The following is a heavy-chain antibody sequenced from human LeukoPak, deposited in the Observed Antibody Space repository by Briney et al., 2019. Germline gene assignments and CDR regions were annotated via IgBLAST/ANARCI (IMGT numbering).Heavy chain of an antibody. CDR1: GGTIRSDGYY. J-gene: IGHJ5*02. D-gene: IGHD5-12*01. CDR3: ARKSRGYDFPWFDP. V-gene: IGHV4-31*03. Sequence: PSETLSLTCTVSGGTIRSDGYYWGWIRQHPEKGLEWIGHIYSSGSTYYNPSLKSRVTISVDPSKNQFSLNLTAVTAADTAVYYCARKSRGYDFPWFDPWGQGILGTVSS. CDR2: IYSSGST.